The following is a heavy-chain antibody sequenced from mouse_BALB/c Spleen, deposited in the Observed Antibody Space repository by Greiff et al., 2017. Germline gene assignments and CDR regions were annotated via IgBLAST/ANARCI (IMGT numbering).Heavy chain of an antibody. CDR1: GFTFSDFY. Sequence: EVKVVESGGGLVQPGGSLRLSCATSGFTFSDFYMEWVRQPPGKRLVWIAASRNKANDYTTEYSASVKGRFIVSRDTSQSILYLQMNALRAEDTAIYYCARSSIYYGNPYAMDYWGQGTSVTVSS. CDR2: SRNKANDYTT. V-gene: IGHV7-1*02. CDR3: ARSSIYYGNPYAMDY. D-gene: IGHD2-1*01. J-gene: IGHJ4*01.